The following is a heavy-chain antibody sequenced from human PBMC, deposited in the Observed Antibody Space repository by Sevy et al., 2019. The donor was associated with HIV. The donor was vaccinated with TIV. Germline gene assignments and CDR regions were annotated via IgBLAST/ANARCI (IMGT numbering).Heavy chain of an antibody. Sequence: GGSLRLSCAVSGLHFSGYAMHWVRQAPGKGLEWVAVIWNEGRNRYDADSVMGGFTISRHNSRKILYLQMNSVGSEDTCVYYCASDMDVGVTSFDYWGQGTLVTVSS. CDR3: ASDMDVGVTSFDY. CDR1: GLHFSGYA. CDR2: IWNEGRNR. D-gene: IGHD2-2*03. J-gene: IGHJ4*02. V-gene: IGHV3-33*08.